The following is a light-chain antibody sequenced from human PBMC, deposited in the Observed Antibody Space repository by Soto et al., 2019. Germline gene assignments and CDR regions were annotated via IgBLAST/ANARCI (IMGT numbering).Light chain of an antibody. CDR2: DAS. J-gene: IGKJ1*01. CDR3: QHPGT. CDR1: QDITTH. Sequence: DIQLTQSPSSLSASVGDRVIITCQASQDITTHLNWYQQKPGRAPQLLIFDASNLETGVPSRFSASGYGTHFRFTISGVQPEYVATYYCQHPGTFGQGTRV. V-gene: IGKV1-33*01.